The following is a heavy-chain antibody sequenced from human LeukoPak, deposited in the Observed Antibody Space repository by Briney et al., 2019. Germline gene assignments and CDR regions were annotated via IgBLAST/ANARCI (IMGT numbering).Heavy chain of an antibody. CDR2: ISYDGSNK. Sequence: PGGSLRFSCAASGFTFSSYAMHWVRQAPGKGLEWVAVISYDGSNKYYADSVKGRFTISRDNSKNTLYLQMNSLRAEDTAVYYCARDVGYSYGYYYYGMDVWGQGTTVTVSS. CDR3: ARDVGYSYGYYYYGMDV. J-gene: IGHJ6*02. D-gene: IGHD5-18*01. CDR1: GFTFSSYA. V-gene: IGHV3-30-3*01.